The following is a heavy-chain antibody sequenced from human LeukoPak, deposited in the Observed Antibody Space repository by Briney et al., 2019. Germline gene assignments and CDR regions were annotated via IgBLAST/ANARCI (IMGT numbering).Heavy chain of an antibody. CDR2: FDPEDGET. CDR1: GYTLTELS. V-gene: IGHV1-24*01. D-gene: IGHD2-8*01. CDR3: ARAGIPGYCTNVTCSNWLDP. J-gene: IGHJ5*02. Sequence: ASVKVSCKVSGYTLTELSMHWVRQAPGKGLEWMGGFDPEDGETIYAQKFQGRVTMAEDTSTDTAYMELSSLRPEDTAVYYCARAGIPGYCTNVTCSNWLDPWGQGTLVTVSS.